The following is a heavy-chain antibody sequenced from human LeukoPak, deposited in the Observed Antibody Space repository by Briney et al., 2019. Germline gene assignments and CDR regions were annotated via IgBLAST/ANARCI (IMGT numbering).Heavy chain of an antibody. CDR2: IIPLFGTA. CDR3: ARTSREMTTSTGYFDY. D-gene: IGHD5-24*01. CDR1: GYTFTSYA. V-gene: IGHV1-69*13. Sequence: SVKVSCKASGYTFTSYAISWVRQAPGQGLEWMGGIIPLFGTANYAQKFQGRVTITADESTSTAYMELSSLRSEDTAVYYCARTSREMTTSTGYFDYWGQGTLVTVSS. J-gene: IGHJ4*02.